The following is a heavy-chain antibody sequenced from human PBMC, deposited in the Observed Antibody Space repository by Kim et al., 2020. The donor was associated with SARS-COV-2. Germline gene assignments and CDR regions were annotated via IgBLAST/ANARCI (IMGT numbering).Heavy chain of an antibody. Sequence: KYEADSVKGRFTISRDNSKNTLYLQMNSLRAEDTAVYYCARAEALGLFDYWGQGTLVTVSS. CDR3: ARAEALGLFDY. D-gene: IGHD3-16*01. V-gene: IGHV3-30*01. CDR2: K. J-gene: IGHJ4*02.